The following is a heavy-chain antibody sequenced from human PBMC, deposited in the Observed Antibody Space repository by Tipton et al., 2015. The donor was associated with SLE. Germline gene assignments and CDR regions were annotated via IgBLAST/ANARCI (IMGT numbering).Heavy chain of an antibody. D-gene: IGHD2-2*02. CDR2: INPSGGST. CDR3: ARDGGYCSSTSCYTGGYVDY. V-gene: IGHV1-46*01. J-gene: IGHJ4*02. Sequence: QLVQSGAEVKKPGSSVKVSCRASGGTFSSYAITWVRQAPGQGLEWMGIINPSGGSTSYAQKFQGRVTMTRDTSTSTVYMELSSLRSEDTAVYYCARDGGYCSSTSCYTGGYVDYWGQGTLVTVSS. CDR1: GGTFSSYA.